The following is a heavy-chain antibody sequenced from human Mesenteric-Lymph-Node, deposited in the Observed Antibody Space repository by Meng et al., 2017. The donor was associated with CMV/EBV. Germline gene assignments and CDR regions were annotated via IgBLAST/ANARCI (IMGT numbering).Heavy chain of an antibody. D-gene: IGHD2-15*01. V-gene: IGHV1-18*01. Sequence: ASAQVSCKASNYTFPTYTITWVRQAPAQGPEWMGWISPYNDYTDYAQKLQGRVTMTTDTSTSTAYMELRSLRSDDTAVYYCASNHCSGGSCYDYWGQGTLVTVSS. CDR3: ASNHCSGGSCYDY. J-gene: IGHJ4*02. CDR1: NYTFPTYT. CDR2: ISPYNDYT.